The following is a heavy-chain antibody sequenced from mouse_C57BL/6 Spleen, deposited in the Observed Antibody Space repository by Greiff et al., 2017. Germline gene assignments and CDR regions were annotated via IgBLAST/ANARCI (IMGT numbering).Heavy chain of an antibody. V-gene: IGHV5-4*03. CDR1: GFTFSSYA. CDR2: ISDGGSYT. D-gene: IGHD2-4*01. CDR3: ARGRDYDYGFAY. Sequence: EVMLVESGGGLVKPGGSLKLSCAASGFTFSSYAMSWVRQTPEKRLEWVATISDGGSYTYYPDNVKGRFTISRANAKNNLYLQMSHLKSEDTAMYYCARGRDYDYGFAYWGQGTLVTVSA. J-gene: IGHJ3*01.